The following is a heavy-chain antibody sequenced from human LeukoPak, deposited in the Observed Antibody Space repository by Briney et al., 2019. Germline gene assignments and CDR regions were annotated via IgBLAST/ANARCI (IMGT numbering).Heavy chain of an antibody. CDR2: IYYSGST. Sequence: SETLSLTCTVSGGSISSYYWSWIRQPPGKGLEWIGYIYYSGSTNYSPSLKSRVTISIDTSKNQFSLQLNSVTPEDTAVYYCARGTKILAVVVPAGYYYYYMDVWGKGTTVTISS. D-gene: IGHD2-2*01. CDR1: GGSISSYY. CDR3: ARGTKILAVVVPAGYYYYYMDV. J-gene: IGHJ6*03. V-gene: IGHV4-59*12.